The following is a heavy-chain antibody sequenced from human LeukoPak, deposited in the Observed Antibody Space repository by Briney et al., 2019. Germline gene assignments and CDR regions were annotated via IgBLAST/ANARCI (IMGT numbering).Heavy chain of an antibody. CDR3: ARRLARRRTPFDI. Sequence: NPSETLSLTCTVSGGSISSYYWSWIRQPPGKGLEWIGYIYYSGSTNYNPSLKSRVTISVDTSKNQFSLKLSSVTAADTAVYYCARRLARRRTPFDIWGQGTMVTVSS. CDR1: GGSISSYY. CDR2: IYYSGST. V-gene: IGHV4-59*08. J-gene: IGHJ3*02. D-gene: IGHD3-3*02.